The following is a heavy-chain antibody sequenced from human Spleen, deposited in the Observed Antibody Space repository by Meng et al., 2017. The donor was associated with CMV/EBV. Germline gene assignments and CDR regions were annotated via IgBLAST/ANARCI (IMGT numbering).Heavy chain of an antibody. V-gene: IGHV3-23*01. Sequence: GGSLRLSCAASGFAFDNYAMSWVRQAPGKGLEWVSAISGSGRSIYYADSVKGRFTISRDNSKNTLYLQMNSLRAEDTAIYYCAGYIPGINAFDYWGLGTLVTVSS. D-gene: IGHD1-14*01. J-gene: IGHJ4*02. CDR1: GFAFDNYA. CDR2: ISGSGRSI. CDR3: AGYIPGINAFDY.